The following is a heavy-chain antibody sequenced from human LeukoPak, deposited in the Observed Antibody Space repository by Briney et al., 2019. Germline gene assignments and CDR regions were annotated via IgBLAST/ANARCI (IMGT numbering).Heavy chain of an antibody. Sequence: PSETLSLTXTVSGGSISSGDYYWSWIRQPPGKGLEWIGYIYYSGSTYYNPSLKSRVTISVDTSKNQFSLKLSSVTAADTAVYYCARAGGVTTVTHFDYWGQGTLVTVSS. V-gene: IGHV4-30-4*08. CDR3: ARAGGVTTVTHFDY. CDR1: GGSISSGDYY. J-gene: IGHJ4*02. CDR2: IYYSGST. D-gene: IGHD4-11*01.